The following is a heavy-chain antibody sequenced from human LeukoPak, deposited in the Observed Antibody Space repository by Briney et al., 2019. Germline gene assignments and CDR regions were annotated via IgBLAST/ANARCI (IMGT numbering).Heavy chain of an antibody. CDR2: MNPNSGNT. Sequence: ASVKVSCKASGYTFTSYDINWVRQATGQGLEWMGWMNPNSGNTGYAQKFQGRVTMTRNTSKSTAYMELSSLRSEDTAVYYCARGRGAAAGTKGGTFDYWGQGILVTVSS. CDR3: ARGRGAAAGTKGGTFDY. V-gene: IGHV1-8*02. D-gene: IGHD6-13*01. CDR1: GYTFTSYD. J-gene: IGHJ4*02.